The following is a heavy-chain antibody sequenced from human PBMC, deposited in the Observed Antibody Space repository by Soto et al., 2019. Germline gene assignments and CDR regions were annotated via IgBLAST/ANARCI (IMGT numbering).Heavy chain of an antibody. D-gene: IGHD2-15*01. V-gene: IGHV1-2*02. CDR1: GYRFIDFF. Sequence: ASVKVSCKASGYRFIDFFLHWVRQAPGQGLEWMGWINPKNGDTNYAQKFQDRVTMTRDTSISVAYMDLSGLNSGDTAVYYCARDNSGANFGYWGQGALVTFSS. CDR2: INPKNGDT. J-gene: IGHJ4*02. CDR3: ARDNSGANFGY.